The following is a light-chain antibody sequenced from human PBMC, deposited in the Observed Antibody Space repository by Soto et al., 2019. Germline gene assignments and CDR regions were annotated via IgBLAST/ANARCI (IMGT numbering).Light chain of an antibody. V-gene: IGKV3-15*01. J-gene: IGKJ2*01. CDR1: QSVSNN. Sequence: EIVMTQSPATLSVSPGERVTLSCRASQSVSNNLAWYQQKPDQAPRLLIYYASTRATGVPARFSGSGSGTESTLTLRSLQSEECAVYYCQHHNDWVKTFGQGTKVEIK. CDR3: QHHNDWVKT. CDR2: YAS.